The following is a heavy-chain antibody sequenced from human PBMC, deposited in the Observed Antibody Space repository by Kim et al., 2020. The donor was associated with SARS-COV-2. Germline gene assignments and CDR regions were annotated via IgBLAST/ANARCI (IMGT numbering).Heavy chain of an antibody. J-gene: IGHJ6*02. CDR3: AAGGGATTPLYYYGMDV. CDR2: IVVGSGNT. CDR1: GFTFTSSA. D-gene: IGHD1-26*01. V-gene: IGHV1-58*01. Sequence: SVKVSCKASGFTFTSSAVQWVRQARGQRLEWIGWIVVGSGNTNYAQKFQERVTITRDMSTSTAYMELSSLRSEDTAVYYCAAGGGATTPLYYYGMDVWGQGTTVTVSS.